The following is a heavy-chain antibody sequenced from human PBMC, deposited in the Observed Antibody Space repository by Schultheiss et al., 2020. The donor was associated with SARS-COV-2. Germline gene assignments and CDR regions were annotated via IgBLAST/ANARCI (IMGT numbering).Heavy chain of an antibody. D-gene: IGHD5-24*01. CDR2: ISYDGRNK. Sequence: GESLKISCAASGFPFSSYGMHWVRQAPGKGLQWVAVISYDGRNKDYADSVKGRFTISRDNSKNTLYLQMNSLRAEDTAVYYCAKDRNDYNLRALDYWGQGALVTVSS. CDR3: AKDRNDYNLRALDY. CDR1: GFPFSSYG. J-gene: IGHJ4*02. V-gene: IGHV3-30*18.